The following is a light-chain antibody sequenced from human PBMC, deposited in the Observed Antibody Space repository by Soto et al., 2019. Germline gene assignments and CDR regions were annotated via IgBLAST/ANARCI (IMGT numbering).Light chain of an antibody. J-gene: IGKJ2*01. V-gene: IGKV3D-20*02. CDR1: QTLSSNS. Sequence: EIVLTQSPGTLSLSPGERATLSCRASQTLSSNSLAWYQQRPGQTPRVLVYGASNRATGIPDKFSGSGSGTDFTLTISRLEPEDFAVYFCQVRTDWPPFKYTFGQGTKLEV. CDR3: QVRTDWPPFKYT. CDR2: GAS.